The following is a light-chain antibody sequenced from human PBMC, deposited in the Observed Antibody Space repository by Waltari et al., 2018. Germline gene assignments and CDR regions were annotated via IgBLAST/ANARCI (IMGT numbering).Light chain of an antibody. CDR2: EVS. V-gene: IGLV2-14*01. CDR1: SSDVGGYNY. Sequence: QSALTQPASVSGSPGQSITISCTGPSSDVGGYNYVSWYQQHPGKAPKLMIYEVSNRPSGVSNRFSGSKSGNTASLTISGLQAEDEADYYCSSSTTSRTLFGGGTQLTVL. CDR3: SSSTTSRTL. J-gene: IGLJ7*01.